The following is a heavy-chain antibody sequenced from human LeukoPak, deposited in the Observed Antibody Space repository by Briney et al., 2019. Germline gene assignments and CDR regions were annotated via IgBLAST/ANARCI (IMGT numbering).Heavy chain of an antibody. Sequence: GGSLRLSCAASGFTFSNYAMSWVRQAPGKGLEWVSVISDSGGSTYFADSVKGRFTISRDKSKNTLYLQMNSLRAEDTAVYYCAKGRGGNCYSSIDYWGQGTLATVSS. J-gene: IGHJ4*02. CDR1: GFTFSNYA. D-gene: IGHD2-15*01. V-gene: IGHV3-23*01. CDR3: AKGRGGNCYSSIDY. CDR2: ISDSGGST.